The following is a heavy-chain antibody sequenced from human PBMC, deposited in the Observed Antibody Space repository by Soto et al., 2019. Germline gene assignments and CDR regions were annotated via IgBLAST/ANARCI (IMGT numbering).Heavy chain of an antibody. J-gene: IGHJ6*02. CDR1: GGLLSGKRYY. CDR2: TYYSGST. D-gene: IGHD2-21*02. V-gene: IGHV4-61*01. Sequence: SETLSLTCTVSGGLLSGKRYYWSWIRHFLGKGLEWIGYTYYSGSTNYNPSLNSRVTISVDMSQNQFSLKLSSVTAADTAVYYCARDLWGYCGTDCYPLDVWGQGPTVT. CDR3: ARDLWGYCGTDCYPLDV.